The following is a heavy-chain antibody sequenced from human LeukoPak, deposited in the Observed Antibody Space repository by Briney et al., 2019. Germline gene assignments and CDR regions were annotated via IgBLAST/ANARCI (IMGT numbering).Heavy chain of an antibody. Sequence: KTGGSLRLSCAASGFTFSDYYMSWIRQAPGKGLEWVSYLSSSGSTIYYADSVKGRFTISRDNSKNTLYLQMNGLRAEDTAVYYCARDTSVLYFQHWGQGTLVTVSS. D-gene: IGHD1-14*01. CDR1: GFTFSDYY. J-gene: IGHJ1*01. CDR2: LSSSGSTI. V-gene: IGHV3-11*04. CDR3: ARDTSVLYFQH.